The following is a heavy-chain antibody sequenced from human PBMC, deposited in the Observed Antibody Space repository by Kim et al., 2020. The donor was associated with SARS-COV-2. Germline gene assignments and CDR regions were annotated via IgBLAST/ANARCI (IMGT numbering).Heavy chain of an antibody. CDR2: ISSSGSTI. D-gene: IGHD4-4*01. CDR3: ARDVRFDHSNYDAWFDP. V-gene: IGHV3-48*03. J-gene: IGHJ5*02. CDR1: GFTFSSYE. Sequence: GGSLRLSCAASGFTFSSYEMNWVRQAPGKGLEWVSYISSSGSTIYYADSVKGRFTISRDNAKNSLYLQMNSLRAEDTAVYYCARDVRFDHSNYDAWFDPWGQGTLVTVSS.